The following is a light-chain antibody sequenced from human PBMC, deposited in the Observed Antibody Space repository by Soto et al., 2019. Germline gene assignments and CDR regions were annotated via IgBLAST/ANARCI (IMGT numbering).Light chain of an antibody. J-gene: IGLJ2*01. CDR1: KLGDTY. V-gene: IGLV3-1*01. CDR2: QDA. Sequence: SYELTQPPSVSVSPGQTASITCSGDKLGDTYSCWYQQKPGQSPVLVIYQDAKRPSGIPERFSGSNSGNTATLTISGTQAMDEADYYRQAWPSITPAVFGGGTQLTVL. CDR3: QAWPSITPAV.